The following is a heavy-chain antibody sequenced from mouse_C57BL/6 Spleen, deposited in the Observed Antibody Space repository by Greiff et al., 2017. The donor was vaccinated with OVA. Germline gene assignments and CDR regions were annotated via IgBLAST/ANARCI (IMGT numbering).Heavy chain of an antibody. V-gene: IGHV2-5*01. CDR1: GFSLTSYG. D-gene: IGHD4-1*01. CDR3: AITGTNAMDY. Sequence: VQGVESGPGLVQPSQSLSITCTVSGFSLTSYGVHWVRQSPGKGLEWLGVIWSGGSTDYNAAFMSRLSITKDNSKSEVCFKMNSLQADDTAIYYCAITGTNAMDYWGQGTSVTVSA. CDR2: IWSGGST. J-gene: IGHJ4*01.